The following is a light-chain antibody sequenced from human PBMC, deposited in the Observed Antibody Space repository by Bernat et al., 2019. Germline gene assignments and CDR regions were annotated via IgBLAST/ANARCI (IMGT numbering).Light chain of an antibody. CDR2: SNN. Sequence: QSVLTQPPSASGTPGQRVTISCSGSSSNIGSNTVNWYQQLPGTAPKLLIYSNNQRPSGVPDRFSGSKSGTSASLAISWLQSEDEADYYCAAWDDSLNAVFGGGTKLTVL. CDR1: SSNIGSNT. V-gene: IGLV1-44*01. J-gene: IGLJ3*02. CDR3: AAWDDSLNAV.